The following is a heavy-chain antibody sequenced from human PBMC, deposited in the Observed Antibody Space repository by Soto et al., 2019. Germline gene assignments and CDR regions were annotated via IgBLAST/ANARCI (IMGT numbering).Heavy chain of an antibody. V-gene: IGHV1-69*02. CDR2: IIPILGIA. Sequence: QVQLVQSGAEVKKPGSSVKVSCKASGGTFSSYTISWVRQAPGQGLEWMGRIIPILGIANYAQKFQGRVTITADKSTSTAYMELSRLRSEDTAVYYCASLMSSAYYYGMDVWGQGTTVTVSS. CDR1: GGTFSSYT. D-gene: IGHD3-10*01. CDR3: ASLMSSAYYYGMDV. J-gene: IGHJ6*02.